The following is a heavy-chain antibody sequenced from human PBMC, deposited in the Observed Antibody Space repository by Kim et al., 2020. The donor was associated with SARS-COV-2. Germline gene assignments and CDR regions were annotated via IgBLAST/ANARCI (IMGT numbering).Heavy chain of an antibody. CDR2: LADFGVGE. J-gene: IGHJ4*02. CDR1: GFTFNKYG. V-gene: IGHV3-30*18. CDR3: AKDQGNARLILDS. D-gene: IGHD2-8*01. Sequence: GGSLRLSCATSGFTFNKYGIHWVRQAPGKGLEWVGLLADFGVGEKVADSVKGRFTISRDNSKNTVYLQMNSLTPEDTAVYFCAKDQGNARLILDSWGQGTLVTVSS.